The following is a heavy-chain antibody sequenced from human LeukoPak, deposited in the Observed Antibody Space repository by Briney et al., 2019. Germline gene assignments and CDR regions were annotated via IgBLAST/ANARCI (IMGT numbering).Heavy chain of an antibody. D-gene: IGHD3-22*01. CDR1: GFTFSSYS. J-gene: IGHJ4*02. CDR2: ISSSSSYI. CDR3: ARDTKRITMIVDYFDY. V-gene: IGHV3-21*01. Sequence: GGSLRLSCAASGFTFSSYSMNWVRQAPGKGLEWVSSISSSSSYIYYADSVKGRFTISRDNAKHSLYLQMNSLRAEDTAVYYCARDTKRITMIVDYFDYWGQGTLVTVSS.